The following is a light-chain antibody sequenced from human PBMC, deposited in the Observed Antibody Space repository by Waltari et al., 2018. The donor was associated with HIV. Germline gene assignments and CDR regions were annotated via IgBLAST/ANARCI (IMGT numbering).Light chain of an antibody. CDR2: ANE. Sequence: QSVLTQPPSVSAAPGQKVTISCSGSSSNIGNNYVSWYQQLPGTAPKLLIYANEKRASGVPDRFSGSKSGTSATLDITGLQTGDEADYYCEAWDDSLNGVVFGGGTKLTVL. CDR1: SSNIGNNY. CDR3: EAWDDSLNGVV. V-gene: IGLV1-51*01. J-gene: IGLJ2*01.